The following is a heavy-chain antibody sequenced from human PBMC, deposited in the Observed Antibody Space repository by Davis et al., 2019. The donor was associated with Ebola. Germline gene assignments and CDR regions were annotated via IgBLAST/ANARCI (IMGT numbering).Heavy chain of an antibody. CDR2: IKSKTDGGTT. CDR1: GFTFSNAW. CDR3: TTATPLDGDYYYYGMDV. Sequence: GGSLRLSCAASGFTFSNAWMNWVRQAPGKGLEWVGRIKSKTDGGTTDYAAPVKGRFTISRDDSKNTLYLQMNSLKTEDTAVYYCTTATPLDGDYYYYGMDVWGQGTTVTVSS. D-gene: IGHD5-24*01. V-gene: IGHV3-15*07. J-gene: IGHJ6*02.